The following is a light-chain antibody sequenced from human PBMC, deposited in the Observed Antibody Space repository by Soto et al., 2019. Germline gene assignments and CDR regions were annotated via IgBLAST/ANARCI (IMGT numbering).Light chain of an antibody. J-gene: IGKJ3*01. V-gene: IGKV3-20*01. CDR1: RTVNNNY. Sequence: EIVLTQSPGTLSLSPGERATLSCRASRTVNNNYLAWYQQTPGQSPRLLICHASIRATDLPVRFSGSGSGTDFTLTITSLEPEDFAVYFCQQYGDSPLTFGPGTQVDLK. CDR3: QQYGDSPLT. CDR2: HAS.